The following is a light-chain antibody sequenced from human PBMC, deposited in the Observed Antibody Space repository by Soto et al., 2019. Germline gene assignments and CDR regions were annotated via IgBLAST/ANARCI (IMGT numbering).Light chain of an antibody. V-gene: IGKV3-15*01. CDR1: QSVSSN. CDR3: QQYNNWPLT. CDR2: GAS. Sequence: EIVMTQSPATLSVSPGERATLSCRASQSVSSNLAWYQQKPGQAPRLLIYGASTRATGIPARFSGSGSGTEFNLTISSLQSKDFAVYYCQQYNNWPLTFGGGTKVEIK. J-gene: IGKJ4*01.